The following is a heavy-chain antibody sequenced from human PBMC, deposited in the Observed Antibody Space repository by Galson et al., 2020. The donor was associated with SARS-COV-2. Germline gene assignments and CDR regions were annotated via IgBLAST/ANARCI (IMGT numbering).Heavy chain of an antibody. CDR3: ARSGSSWGDWFDP. D-gene: IGHD6-13*01. CDR1: GGSISNYY. V-gene: IGHV4-59*01. CDR2: VYYDGST. J-gene: IGHJ5*02. Sequence: ETSETLSLTCTVSGGSISNYYWSWIRQPPGKRLEWIGYVYYDGSTNHNPSLKSRVIISRDRSKNEISLKLTSVTAADTAVYFCARSGSSWGDWFDPWGQGTLVTVSS.